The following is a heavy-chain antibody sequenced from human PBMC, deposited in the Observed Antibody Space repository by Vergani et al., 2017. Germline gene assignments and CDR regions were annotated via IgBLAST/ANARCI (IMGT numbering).Heavy chain of an antibody. J-gene: IGHJ4*02. V-gene: IGHV3-23*01. Sequence: EVQLLESGGGLVQPGGSLRVSCAASGFTFSSYAMSWVREALRKGLEWVSAISGSGGSTYYADSVKGRFTISRDNSKNTLYLQMNSLRAEDTAVYYCAKSERGSLFGVVKDWGQGTLVTVSS. CDR2: ISGSGGST. CDR3: AKSERGSLFGVVKD. D-gene: IGHD3-3*01. CDR1: GFTFSSYA.